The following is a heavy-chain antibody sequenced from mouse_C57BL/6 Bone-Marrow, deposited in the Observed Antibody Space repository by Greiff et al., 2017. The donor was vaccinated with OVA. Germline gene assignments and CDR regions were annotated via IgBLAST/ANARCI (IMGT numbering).Heavy chain of an antibody. D-gene: IGHD1-3*01. CDR2: FYPGSGSI. V-gene: IGHV1-62-2*01. Sequence: VMLVESGAELVKPGASVKLSCKASGYTFTEYTIHWVKQRSGQGLEWIGWFYPGSGSIKYNEKFKDKATLTADKSSSTVYMELSRLTSEDSAVYFCARHEDNLRRFAYWGQGTLVTVSA. CDR3: ARHEDNLRRFAY. J-gene: IGHJ3*01. CDR1: GYTFTEYT.